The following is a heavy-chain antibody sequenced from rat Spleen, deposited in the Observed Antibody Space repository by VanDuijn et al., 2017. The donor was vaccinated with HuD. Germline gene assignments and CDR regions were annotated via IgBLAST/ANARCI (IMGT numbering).Heavy chain of an antibody. Sequence: QVQLKESGPGLVQPSQTLSLTCTVSGFSLSSYHVSWIRQPPGKSLVWMGTIWTGGNTNYYSAVQSRLTISRDTSKSQVFLEMNSLQPEDTGTYYCARHRRSSYIHEYFDYWGQGVMVTVSS. J-gene: IGHJ2*01. V-gene: IGHV2-72*01. D-gene: IGHD1-2*01. CDR2: IWTGGNT. CDR1: GFSLSSYH. CDR3: ARHRRSSYIHEYFDY.